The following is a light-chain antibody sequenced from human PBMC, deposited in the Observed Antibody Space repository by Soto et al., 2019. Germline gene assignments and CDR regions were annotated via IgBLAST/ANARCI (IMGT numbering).Light chain of an antibody. V-gene: IGKV3-20*01. CDR3: QQYGGSPFT. Sequence: EIVLTQSPGILSLSPGERATLSCWASQSVSSNLAWYQQKPGQAPRLLIYGASSRATGIPHRFSGSGSGTDFILTISRLEPEDFAVYYCQQYGGSPFTLGPGTKVEIK. CDR2: GAS. CDR1: QSVSSN. J-gene: IGKJ3*01.